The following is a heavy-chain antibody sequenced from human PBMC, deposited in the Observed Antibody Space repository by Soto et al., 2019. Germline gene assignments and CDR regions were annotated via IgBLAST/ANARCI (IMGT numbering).Heavy chain of an antibody. CDR2: IYYSGST. D-gene: IGHD4-17*01. Sequence: SETLSLTCTVSGGSISSGGYYWSWIRQHPGKGLEWIGYIYYSGSTYYNPSLKSRVTISVDTSKNQFSLKLSSVTAADTAVYYCARDASYSDYALYYYGMDVWGQGTTVTVSS. CDR1: GGSISSGGYY. CDR3: ARDASYSDYALYYYGMDV. J-gene: IGHJ6*02. V-gene: IGHV4-31*03.